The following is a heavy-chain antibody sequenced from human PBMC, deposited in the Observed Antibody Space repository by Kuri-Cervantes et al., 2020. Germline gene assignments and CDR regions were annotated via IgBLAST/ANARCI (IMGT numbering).Heavy chain of an antibody. D-gene: IGHD2-2*01. CDR2: ISAYNGGT. Sequence: ASVKVSCKASGYTFTSYGISWVRQAPGQGLEWMGWISAYNGGTNYAQKFQGRVTMTRDTSISTAYMELSRLRSDDTAVYYCARAPYCSSTSCSGNWFDPWGQGALVTVSS. CDR3: ARAPYCSSTSCSGNWFDP. J-gene: IGHJ5*02. V-gene: IGHV1-18*01. CDR1: GYTFTSYG.